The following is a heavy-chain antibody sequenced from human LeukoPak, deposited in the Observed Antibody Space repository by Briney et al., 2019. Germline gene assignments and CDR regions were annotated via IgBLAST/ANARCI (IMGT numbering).Heavy chain of an antibody. Sequence: GGSLGLSCAASGFTFSSYWMHWVRQAPGKGLVWVSRINSDGSGTSYADSVKGRFTISRDNAKNTLYLQMNSLRAEDTAVYYCARDLIGGSYRNFDYRGQGTLVTVSS. CDR3: ARDLIGGSYRNFDY. V-gene: IGHV3-74*01. CDR2: INSDGSGT. D-gene: IGHD1-26*01. J-gene: IGHJ4*02. CDR1: GFTFSSYW.